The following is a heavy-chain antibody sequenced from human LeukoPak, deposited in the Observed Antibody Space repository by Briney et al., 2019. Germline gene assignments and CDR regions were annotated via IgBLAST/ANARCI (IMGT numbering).Heavy chain of an antibody. D-gene: IGHD3-22*01. Sequence: SETLSLTCAVYGGSFSGYYWSWIRQPPGKGLEWIGEINHSGTTIYNPSLKSRVTISVDTSKNQFSLKLSSVTAADTAVYYCARVRTDSSGYYPLDYWGQGALVTVSS. J-gene: IGHJ4*02. CDR2: INHSGTT. V-gene: IGHV4-34*01. CDR1: GGSFSGYY. CDR3: ARVRTDSSGYYPLDY.